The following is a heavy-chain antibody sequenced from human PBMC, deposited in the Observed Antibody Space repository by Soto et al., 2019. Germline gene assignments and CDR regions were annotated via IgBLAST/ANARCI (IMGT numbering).Heavy chain of an antibody. D-gene: IGHD2-15*01. J-gene: IGHJ4*02. CDR2: IRSKAYGGTT. Sequence: PGGSLRLSCTASGFTFGDYAMSWFRQAPGKGLEWVGFIRSKAYGGTTEYAASVKGRFTISRDDSKSIAYLQMNSLKTEDTAVYYCTRATKVENCSGGSCYSFDYWGQGTLVTVSS. CDR1: GFTFGDYA. CDR3: TRATKVENCSGGSCYSFDY. V-gene: IGHV3-49*03.